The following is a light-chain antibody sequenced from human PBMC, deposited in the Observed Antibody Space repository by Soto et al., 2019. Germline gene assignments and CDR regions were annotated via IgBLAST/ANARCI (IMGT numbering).Light chain of an antibody. CDR2: DVS. Sequence: QSVLTQPASVSGSPGQSITISCTGTSSDVGGYNHVSWYQQHPGKAPKLMIYDVSNRPSGVSNRFSGSKSGNTASLTISGLQSEDEAYYYCSSYTSSSTFVFGGGTKLTVL. CDR1: SSDVGGYNH. J-gene: IGLJ2*01. V-gene: IGLV2-14*01. CDR3: SSYTSSSTFV.